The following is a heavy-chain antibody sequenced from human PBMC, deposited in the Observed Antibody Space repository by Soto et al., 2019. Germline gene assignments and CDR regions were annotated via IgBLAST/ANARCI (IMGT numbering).Heavy chain of an antibody. CDR2: MNPNSGNT. CDR1: GYTFSNYA. V-gene: IGHV1-8*02. CDR3: ARAPYGDYEYYYYYYMDV. J-gene: IGHJ6*03. Sequence: ASVKVSCKASGYTFSNYAIHWVRQATGQGLEWMGWMNPNSGNTGYAQKFQGRVTMTRNTSISTAYMELSSLRSEDTAVYYCARAPYGDYEYYYYYYMDVWGKGTTVTVSS. D-gene: IGHD4-17*01.